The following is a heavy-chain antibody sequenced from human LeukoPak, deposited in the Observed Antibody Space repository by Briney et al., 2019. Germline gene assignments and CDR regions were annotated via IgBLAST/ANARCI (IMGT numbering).Heavy chain of an antibody. D-gene: IGHD3-3*01. Sequence: SETLSLTCSVSGPSITNYYWSWIRQPPGKGLEWIGYIYYSGSTNYNPSLKSRVTISVDTSKNQFSLKLSSVTAADTAVYYCARLAPTYYDFWSVGAFDIWGQGTMVTVSS. CDR3: ARLAPTYYDFWSVGAFDI. CDR1: GPSITNYY. V-gene: IGHV4-59*01. J-gene: IGHJ3*02. CDR2: IYYSGST.